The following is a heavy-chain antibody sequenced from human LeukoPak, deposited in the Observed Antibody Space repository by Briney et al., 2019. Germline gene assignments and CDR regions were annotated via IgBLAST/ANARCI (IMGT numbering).Heavy chain of an antibody. CDR1: GGSISSYY. V-gene: IGHV4-59*12. CDR3: ARERAGRFLEWLLFDY. D-gene: IGHD3-3*01. J-gene: IGHJ4*02. Sequence: SETLSLTCTVSGGSISSYYWSWIRQPPGKGLEWIGYIYYSGSTNYNPSLKSRVTISVDTSKNQFSLKLSSVTAADTAVYYCARERAGRFLEWLLFDYWGQGTLVTVSS. CDR2: IYYSGST.